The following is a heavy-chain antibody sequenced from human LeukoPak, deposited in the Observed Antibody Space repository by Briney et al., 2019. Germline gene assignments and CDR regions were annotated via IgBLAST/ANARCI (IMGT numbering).Heavy chain of an antibody. J-gene: IGHJ6*03. D-gene: IGHD5-18*01. CDR1: GFTFSSHA. CDR3: ACTAYYYYYLDV. V-gene: IGHV3-23*01. CDR2: VSGSGDNT. Sequence: GRSLRLSCAASGFTFSSHAMSWVRQAPGEGLEWVSAVSGSGDNTYYADSVKGRFAISRDNSKNTLYLHMSSLRAEDTAVYYCACTAYYYYYLDVWGKGTTVTVSS.